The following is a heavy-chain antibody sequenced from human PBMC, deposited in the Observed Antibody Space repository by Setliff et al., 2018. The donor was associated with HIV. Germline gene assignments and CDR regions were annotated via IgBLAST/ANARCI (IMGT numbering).Heavy chain of an antibody. D-gene: IGHD1-26*01. V-gene: IGHV5-51*01. Sequence: PGESLKISCKGSEYSFSNYWIAWVRQVPGKGLEWMGIIYPGDSDTRYSPSFQGQVTMSADKSINTAYLQWSSLKASDTAVYFCARFWNSGSYRDAFDIWGQGTMVTVSS. CDR3: ARFWNSGSYRDAFDI. CDR1: EYSFSNYW. J-gene: IGHJ3*02. CDR2: IYPGDSDT.